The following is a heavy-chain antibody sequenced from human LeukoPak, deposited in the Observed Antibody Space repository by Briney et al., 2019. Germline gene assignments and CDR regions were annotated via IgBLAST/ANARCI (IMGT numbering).Heavy chain of an antibody. Sequence: ASVKVSCKASGYTFTSYGISRVRQAPGQGLEWMGWISAYNGNTNYAQKLQGRVTMTTDTSTSTAYMELRSLRSDDTAVYYCARDYGLLWFGELLPGGWFDPWGQGTLVTVSS. D-gene: IGHD3-10*01. CDR1: GYTFTSYG. V-gene: IGHV1-18*01. CDR2: ISAYNGNT. CDR3: ARDYGLLWFGELLPGGWFDP. J-gene: IGHJ5*02.